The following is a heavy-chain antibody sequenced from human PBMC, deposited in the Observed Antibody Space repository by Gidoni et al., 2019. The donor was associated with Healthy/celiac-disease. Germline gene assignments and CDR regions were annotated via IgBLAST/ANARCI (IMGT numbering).Heavy chain of an antibody. Sequence: QVQLVESGGGVVQPGRSLRLSCAASGFTFSSYGMHWVRQAPGKGLEWVAVISYDGSNKYYADSVKGRFTISRDNSKNTLYLQMNSLRAEDTAVYYCAKSGVGATYGMDVWGQGTTVTVSS. CDR1: GFTFSSYG. D-gene: IGHD1-26*01. V-gene: IGHV3-30*18. CDR3: AKSGVGATYGMDV. J-gene: IGHJ6*02. CDR2: ISYDGSNK.